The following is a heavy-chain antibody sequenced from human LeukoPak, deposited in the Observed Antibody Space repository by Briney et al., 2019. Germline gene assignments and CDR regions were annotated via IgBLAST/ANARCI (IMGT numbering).Heavy chain of an antibody. J-gene: IGHJ5*02. Sequence: TGGTLRLSCAASGFTFSSYEMNWVRQAPGKGLEWVSYISSSGSTIYYADSVKGRFTISRDNAKNSLYLQMNSLRAEDTAVYYCARASYTTVTTNWFDPWGQGTPVTVSS. CDR2: ISSSGSTI. V-gene: IGHV3-48*03. D-gene: IGHD4-17*01. CDR3: ARASYTTVTTNWFDP. CDR1: GFTFSSYE.